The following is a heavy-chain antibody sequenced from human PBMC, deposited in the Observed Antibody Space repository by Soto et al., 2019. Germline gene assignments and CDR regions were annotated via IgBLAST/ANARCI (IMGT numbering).Heavy chain of an antibody. V-gene: IGHV3-49*04. CDR2: IRSKAYGGTT. CDR1: GFTFGDYA. D-gene: IGHD6-19*01. J-gene: IGHJ4*02. Sequence: EVQLVESGGGLVQTGRSLRLSCTSSGFTFGDYAISWVRQAPGKGLEWVGLIRSKAYGGTTEYAASVKGRFTISRDDSKRIAYLQQNSLKTQDSAVYYCTSEEAGAGKGIDYRCKGNLVTVSS. CDR3: TSEEAGAGKGIDY.